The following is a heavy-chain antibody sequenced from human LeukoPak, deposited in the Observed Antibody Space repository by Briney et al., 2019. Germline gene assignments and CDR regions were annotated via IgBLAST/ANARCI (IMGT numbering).Heavy chain of an antibody. J-gene: IGHJ4*02. CDR2: IYHSGST. CDR3: ARSKSSWYTDY. V-gene: IGHV4-30-2*01. Sequence: PSETLSLTCAVSGGSISSGGYSWSWIRQPPGKGLEWIGYIYHSGSTYYNPSLKSRVTISVDRSKNQFSLKLSSVTAADTAVYYCARSKSSWYTDYWGQGTLVTVSS. D-gene: IGHD6-13*01. CDR1: GGSISSGGYS.